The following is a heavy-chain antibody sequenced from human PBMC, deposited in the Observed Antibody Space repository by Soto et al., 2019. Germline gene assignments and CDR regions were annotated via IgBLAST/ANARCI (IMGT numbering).Heavy chain of an antibody. J-gene: IGHJ4*02. Sequence: GGSLRLSCAASGFTFSSYAMSWVRQAPGKGLEWVSAIRYNGSSTYYADSVKGRFTISRDNSKNTLYLQMNSLRAEDTAVYYCARDRDASFDYWGQGTLVTVSS. CDR3: ARDRDASFDY. CDR1: GFTFSSYA. V-gene: IGHV3-23*01. CDR2: IRYNGSST.